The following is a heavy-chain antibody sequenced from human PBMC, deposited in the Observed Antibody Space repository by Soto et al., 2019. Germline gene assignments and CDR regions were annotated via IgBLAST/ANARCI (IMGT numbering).Heavy chain of an antibody. V-gene: IGHV1-2*02. CDR1: GYTFTGYY. CDR2: INPNSGGT. D-gene: IGHD2-2*01. Sequence: QVQLVQSGAEVKKPGASVKVSCKASGYTFTGYYMHWVRQAPGQGLEWMGWINPNSGGTNYAQKCQGRVTMTRDTSISTAYMERSRLRSDDTAVYYCARDWGYCSSTSCYVGWFDPWGQGTLVTVSS. CDR3: ARDWGYCSSTSCYVGWFDP. J-gene: IGHJ5*02.